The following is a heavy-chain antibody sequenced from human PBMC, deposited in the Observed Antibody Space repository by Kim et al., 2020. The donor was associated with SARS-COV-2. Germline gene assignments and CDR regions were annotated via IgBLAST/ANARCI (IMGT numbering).Heavy chain of an antibody. D-gene: IGHD3-10*01. CDR1: GFTFSSYS. J-gene: IGHJ5*02. CDR2: ISSSSSTI. CDR3: ASRGSGSYLSFDP. Sequence: GGSLRLPCAASGFTFSSYSMNWVRQAPGKGLEWVSYISSSSSTIYYADSVKGRFTISRDNAKNSLYLQMNSLRAEDTAVYYCASRGSGSYLSFDPWGQGTLVTVSA. V-gene: IGHV3-48*04.